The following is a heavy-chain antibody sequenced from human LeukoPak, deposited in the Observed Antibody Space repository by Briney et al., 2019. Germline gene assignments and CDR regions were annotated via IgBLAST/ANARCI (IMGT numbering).Heavy chain of an antibody. CDR1: GYAFTSYD. D-gene: IGHD1-26*01. Sequence: ASVKVSCRASGYAFTSYDINWVRQATGQGLEWMGWMNPNSGNTGYAQKFQGRVTMTRDTSISTAYMELSSLRFEDTAVYYCARDTGSIDYWGQGTLVTVSS. CDR2: MNPNSGNT. J-gene: IGHJ4*02. CDR3: ARDTGSIDY. V-gene: IGHV1-8*01.